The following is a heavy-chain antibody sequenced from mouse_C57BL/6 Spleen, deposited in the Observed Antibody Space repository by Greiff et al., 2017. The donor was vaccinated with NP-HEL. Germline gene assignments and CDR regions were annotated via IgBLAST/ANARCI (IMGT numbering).Heavy chain of an antibody. CDR3: ASYYGSSPYWYFDV. V-gene: IGHV1-69*01. J-gene: IGHJ1*03. Sequence: VQLQQPGAELVMPGASVKLSCKASGYTFTSYWMHWVKQRPGQGLEWIGEIDPSDSYTNYNQKFKGKSTLTVDKSSSTAYMQLSSLTSEDSAVYYCASYYGSSPYWYFDVWGTGTTVTVSS. CDR2: IDPSDSYT. CDR1: GYTFTSYW. D-gene: IGHD1-1*01.